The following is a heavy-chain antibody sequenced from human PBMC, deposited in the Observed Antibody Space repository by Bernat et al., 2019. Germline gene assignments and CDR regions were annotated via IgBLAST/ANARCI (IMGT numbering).Heavy chain of an antibody. CDR1: GFTFSNAW. D-gene: IGHD4-17*01. V-gene: IGHV3-15*01. CDR2: IKSKTDCGTT. CDR3: TTGTKVTRHGGFDY. J-gene: IGHJ4*02. Sequence: EVQLVESGGGLVKPGGSLRLSCAASGFTFSNAWMSWVRQAPGKALEWVGRIKSKTDCGTTDYAAPVKGRFTISRDASKNTLYLQMNSLKTEDTAVYYCTTGTKVTRHGGFDYWGQGTLVTVSS.